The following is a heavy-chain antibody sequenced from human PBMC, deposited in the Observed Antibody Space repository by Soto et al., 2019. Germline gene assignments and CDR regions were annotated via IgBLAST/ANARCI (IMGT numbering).Heavy chain of an antibody. J-gene: IGHJ4*02. CDR2: ISGSGGST. Sequence: GESLKISCAASGFTFSSYAMSWVRQAPGKGLEWVSAISGSGGSTYYADSVKGRFTISRDNSKNTLYLQMNSLRAEDTAVYYCAKGRIRVVGATDYWGQGTLVTVSS. V-gene: IGHV3-23*01. CDR1: GFTFSSYA. CDR3: AKGRIRVVGATDY. D-gene: IGHD1-26*01.